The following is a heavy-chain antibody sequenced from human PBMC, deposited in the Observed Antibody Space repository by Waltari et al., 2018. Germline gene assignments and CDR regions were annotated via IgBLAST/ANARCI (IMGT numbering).Heavy chain of an antibody. V-gene: IGHV1-69*11. J-gene: IGHJ5*02. Sequence: QVQLVQSGAEVKKPGSSVKVPCKTPGGTFTDFGISWVRQAPGQGLEWMGAIIPMLDKTDYAQKFQGRVTFTADESTDTAYMELRSLRAEDTAVYYCTEVGTTGSWGQGTLVTVSS. D-gene: IGHD1-1*01. CDR1: GGTFTDFG. CDR3: TEVGTTGS. CDR2: IIPMLDKT.